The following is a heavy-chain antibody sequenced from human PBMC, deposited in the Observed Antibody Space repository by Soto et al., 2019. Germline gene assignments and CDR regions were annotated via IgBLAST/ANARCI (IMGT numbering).Heavy chain of an antibody. V-gene: IGHV1-3*01. D-gene: IGHD5-18*01. CDR1: GYTFTDYA. CDR3: ARDTGYTFGSLNY. Sequence: HVELVQSGADVKKPGASVTISCKASGYTFTDYALHWVRQAPGQRLEWMGWMNAGVGNTLYSQKFQGRITITRDTSASTAYMELNSMKSEDTAIYYFARDTGYTFGSLNYWGPGTQVTVSS. J-gene: IGHJ4*02. CDR2: MNAGVGNT.